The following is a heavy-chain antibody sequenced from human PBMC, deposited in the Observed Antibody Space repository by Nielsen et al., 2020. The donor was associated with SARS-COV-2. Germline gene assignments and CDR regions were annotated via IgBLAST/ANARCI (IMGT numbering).Heavy chain of an antibody. J-gene: IGHJ6*04. CDR2: INPSGSGT. Sequence: GGSLRLSWSASGFTFSSTDMYWGRQAPGQGLGWVSRINPSGSGTAYADSVKGGFAVSRDNAENTVVLQIHSLRVEDTAVYYCAGRADFWSGTMKYYIDVWGKGTTVTVSS. V-gene: IGHV3-74*01. D-gene: IGHD3-3*01. CDR3: AGRADFWSGTMKYYIDV. CDR1: GFTFSSTD.